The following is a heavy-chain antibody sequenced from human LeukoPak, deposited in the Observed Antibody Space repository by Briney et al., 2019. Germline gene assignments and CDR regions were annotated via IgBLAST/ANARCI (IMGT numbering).Heavy chain of an antibody. CDR3: ARVAVLPPRYCSSTSCYTNYYYGMDV. V-gene: IGHV1-69*13. Sequence: PVASVKVSCKASGGTFSSYAISWVRQAPGQGLEWMGGIIPIFGTANYAQKFQGRVTITADESTSTTYMELSSLRSEDTAVYYCARVAVLPPRYCSSTSCYTNYYYGMDVWGQGTTVTVSS. D-gene: IGHD2-2*02. CDR2: IIPIFGTA. CDR1: GGTFSSYA. J-gene: IGHJ6*02.